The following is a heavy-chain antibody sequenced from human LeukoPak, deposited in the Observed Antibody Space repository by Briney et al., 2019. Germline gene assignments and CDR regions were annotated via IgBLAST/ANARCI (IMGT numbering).Heavy chain of an antibody. V-gene: IGHV4-59*01. CDR3: ARDAYGDSRFAH. CDR2: IYYSGST. J-gene: IGHJ4*02. D-gene: IGHD4-17*01. Sequence: SETLSLTCTVSGGSISSYHWSWIRQPPGKGLEWIGYIYYSGSTNYNPSLKSRVTISVDTSKNQFSLKLSSVTAADTAVYYCARDAYGDSRFAHWGQGTLVTVSS. CDR1: GGSISSYH.